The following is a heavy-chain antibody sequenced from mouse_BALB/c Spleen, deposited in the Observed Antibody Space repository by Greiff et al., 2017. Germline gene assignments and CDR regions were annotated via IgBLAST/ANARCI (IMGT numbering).Heavy chain of an antibody. D-gene: IGHD2-14*01. CDR2: IWAGGST. V-gene: IGHV2-9*02. CDR1: GFSLTSYG. CDR3: ARAYYRTDYYAMDY. Sequence: VKLVESGPGLVAPSQSLSITCTVSGFSLTSYGVHWVRQPPGKGLEWLGVIWAGGSTNYNSALMSRLSISKDNSKSQVFLKMNSLQTDDTAMYYCARAYYRTDYYAMDYWGQGTSVTVSS. J-gene: IGHJ4*01.